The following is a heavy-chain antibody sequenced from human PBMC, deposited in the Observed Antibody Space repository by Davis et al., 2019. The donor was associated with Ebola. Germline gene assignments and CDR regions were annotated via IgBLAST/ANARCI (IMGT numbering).Heavy chain of an antibody. Sequence: GASLKISCAASGFTFRNYAMHWVRQAPGKGLEWVAVISYDGNYKNYADSVKGRFTISRDDSKNTVYLQMNTLRAEDTAVYYCTTWLVNHFDHWGQGTLVTVSS. D-gene: IGHD6-19*01. CDR2: ISYDGNYK. J-gene: IGHJ4*02. CDR1: GFTFRNYA. CDR3: TTWLVNHFDH. V-gene: IGHV3-30-3*01.